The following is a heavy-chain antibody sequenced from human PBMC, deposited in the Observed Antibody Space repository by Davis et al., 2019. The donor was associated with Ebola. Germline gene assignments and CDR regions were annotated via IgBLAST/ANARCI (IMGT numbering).Heavy chain of an antibody. CDR2: INSYYDTI. J-gene: IGHJ4*02. Sequence: GESLKISCSASGFTFNDYFMTWIRQAPGTGLEWISSINSYYDTIYYADSVKGRFAISRDNTKRSLYLEMNGLRAEDTAVYYCARHRGYDLDYFDFWGRGTVVVVSS. D-gene: IGHD5-12*01. CDR3: ARHRGYDLDYFDF. V-gene: IGHV3-11*01. CDR1: GFTFNDYF.